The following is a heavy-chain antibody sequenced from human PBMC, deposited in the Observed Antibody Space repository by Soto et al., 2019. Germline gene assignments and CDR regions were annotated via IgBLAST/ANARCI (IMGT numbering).Heavy chain of an antibody. J-gene: IGHJ4*02. D-gene: IGHD6-13*01. CDR3: ATGQQLGY. CDR2: IIHSGDST. Sequence: EVQLLESGGGLVQPGGSLRLSCAASGFTCSTYAMSWVRQAPGKGLEWVSKIIHSGDSTYYADSVKGRFTISRDNSKNTVYLQMNSLRAEDTAVYYCATGQQLGYWGQGTLVTVSS. CDR1: GFTCSTYA. V-gene: IGHV3-23*01.